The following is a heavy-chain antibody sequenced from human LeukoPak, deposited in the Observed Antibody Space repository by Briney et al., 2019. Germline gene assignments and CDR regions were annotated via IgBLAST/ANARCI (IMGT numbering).Heavy chain of an antibody. J-gene: IGHJ5*02. V-gene: IGHV4-34*01. CDR1: GGSFSGYY. CDR3: AREARRSRFDP. D-gene: IGHD3-10*01. CDR2: INHSGST. Sequence: SETLSLTCAVYGGSFSGYYWSWIRQPPGKGLEWIGEINHSGSTNYNPSLKGRVTISVDTSKNQFSLKLSSVTAADTAVYYCAREARRSRFDPWGQGTLVTVSS.